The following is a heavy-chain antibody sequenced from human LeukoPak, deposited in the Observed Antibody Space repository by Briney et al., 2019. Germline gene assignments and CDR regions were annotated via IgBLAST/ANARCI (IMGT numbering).Heavy chain of an antibody. V-gene: IGHV1-18*01. CDR3: ARDGPYCSGGSCYDPGDY. J-gene: IGHJ4*02. Sequence: ASAKVSCKASGYTFTSYGFSWVRQAPGQGLEWMGWISGYNGNTHYAQKFQDRVTMTTDTSTSTAYMELRSLRSDDTAVYYCARDGPYCSGGSCYDPGDYWGQGTLVTVSS. CDR1: GYTFTSYG. D-gene: IGHD2-15*01. CDR2: ISGYNGNT.